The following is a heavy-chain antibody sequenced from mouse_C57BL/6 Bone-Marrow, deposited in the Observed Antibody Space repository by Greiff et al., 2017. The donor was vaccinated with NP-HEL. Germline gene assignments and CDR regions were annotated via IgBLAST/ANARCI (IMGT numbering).Heavy chain of an antibody. V-gene: IGHV1-39*01. CDR1: GYSFTDYN. CDR3: ARAGTTVVPNYYAMDY. Sequence: EVKLMESGPELVKPGASVKISCKASGYSFTDYNMNWVKQSNGKSLEWIGVINPNYGTTSYNQKFKGKATLTVDQSSSTAYMQLNSLTSEDSAVYYCARAGTTVVPNYYAMDYWGQGTSVTVSS. J-gene: IGHJ4*01. D-gene: IGHD1-1*01. CDR2: INPNYGTT.